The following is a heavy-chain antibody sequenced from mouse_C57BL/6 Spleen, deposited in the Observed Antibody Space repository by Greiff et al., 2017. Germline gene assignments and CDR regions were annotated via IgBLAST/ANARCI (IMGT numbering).Heavy chain of an antibody. J-gene: IGHJ3*01. CDR2: ISGGGGNT. CDR3: ARPIYYDTAFAY. D-gene: IGHD2-4*01. CDR1: GFTFSSYT. Sequence: EVKVVESGGGLVKPGGSLKLSCAASGFTFSSYTMSWVRQTPEKRLEWVATISGGGGNTYYPDSVKGRFTISRDNAKNTLYLQMSSLRSEDTALYYCARPIYYDTAFAYWGQGTLVTVSA. V-gene: IGHV5-9*01.